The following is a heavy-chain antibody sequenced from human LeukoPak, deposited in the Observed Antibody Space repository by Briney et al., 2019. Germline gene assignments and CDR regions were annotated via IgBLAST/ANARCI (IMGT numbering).Heavy chain of an antibody. CDR1: GYTFTGYY. Sequence: GASVKVSCKASGYTFTGYYMHWVRQAPGQGLEWMVWIKPNSGGTNYAQKFQGRVTMTRDTSISTAYMELSRLRSGDTAVYYCARDTAAAGTSGYYYYYYMDVWGKGTTVNISS. D-gene: IGHD6-13*01. CDR3: ARDTAAAGTSGYYYYYYMDV. J-gene: IGHJ6*03. CDR2: IKPNSGGT. V-gene: IGHV1-2*02.